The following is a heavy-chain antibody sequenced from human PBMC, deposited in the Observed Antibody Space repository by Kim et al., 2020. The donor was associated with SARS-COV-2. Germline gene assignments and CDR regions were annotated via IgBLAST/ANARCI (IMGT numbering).Heavy chain of an antibody. CDR1: GFTFSSYA. J-gene: IGHJ5*02. D-gene: IGHD5-18*01. Sequence: GGSLRLSCAASGFTFSSYAMSWVRQAPGKGLEWVSVSYSGGSSTYYADSVKGRFTISRDKSKNTLFLQMNSLRAEDTAVYYCVKGGGYSYGYWFDPWGQGTLVTVSS. CDR3: VKGGGYSYGYWFDP. CDR2: SYSGGSST. V-gene: IGHV3-23*03.